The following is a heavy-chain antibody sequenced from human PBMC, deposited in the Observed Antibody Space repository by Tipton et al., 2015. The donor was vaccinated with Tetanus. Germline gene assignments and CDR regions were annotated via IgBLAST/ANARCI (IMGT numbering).Heavy chain of an antibody. J-gene: IGHJ5*02. CDR3: VNGTGDWFDP. CDR1: GASITGYY. CDR2: IHYAGST. D-gene: IGHD1-14*01. Sequence: TLSLTRTISGASITGYYWSWIRQSPGRGLEWNGYIHYAGSTNYNPSLKSRITISVDTSRNQFSLKMKSVTAADTAVYYCVNGTGDWFDPWGQGILVTVSS. V-gene: IGHV4-59*03.